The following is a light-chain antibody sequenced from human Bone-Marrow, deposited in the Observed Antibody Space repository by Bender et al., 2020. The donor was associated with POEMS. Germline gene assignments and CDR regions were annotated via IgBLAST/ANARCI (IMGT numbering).Light chain of an antibody. Sequence: QSVLTQPPSASGTPGQSVIISCSGTDSNFGGNNVNWYQHLPGTAPRLVVYANSNRHSGVPDRLSGSKSGTSASLAITGLLVEDEAEYYCQSYDSSLSAPVFGGGTKLTVL. V-gene: IGLV1-40*01. CDR2: ANS. CDR3: QSYDSSLSAPV. CDR1: DSNFGGNN. J-gene: IGLJ2*01.